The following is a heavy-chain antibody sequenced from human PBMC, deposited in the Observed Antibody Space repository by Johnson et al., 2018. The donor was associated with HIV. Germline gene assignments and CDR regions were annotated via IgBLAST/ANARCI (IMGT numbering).Heavy chain of an antibody. D-gene: IGHD6-13*01. CDR1: GLTVSSNY. CDR2: IYSGGST. J-gene: IGHJ3*02. V-gene: IGHV3-53*01. CDR3: AGDGESQQLPLGDAFDI. Sequence: VQLVESGGGLIQPGGSLRLSCTASGLTVSSNYMSWVRQAPGKGLEWVSIIYSGGSTYYAESVKGRFTISRDNSKNTLYLQMNNLRVEDTAVYYCAGDGESQQLPLGDAFDIWGQGTMVTVSS.